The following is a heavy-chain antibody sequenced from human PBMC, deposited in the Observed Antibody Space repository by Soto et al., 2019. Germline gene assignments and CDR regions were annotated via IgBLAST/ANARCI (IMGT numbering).Heavy chain of an antibody. Sequence: ASVKVSCKASGYTFTRYFVQWIRQGPGQDLEWVGLINPAGGTTSYAQKFQGRVTMTRDTSTMTVFMEMSSLRSDDTAVYFCARDGTFDIWGQGTLVTVSS. CDR2: INPAGGTT. J-gene: IGHJ4*02. CDR1: GYTFTRYF. V-gene: IGHV1-46*01. CDR3: ARDGTFDI. D-gene: IGHD1-7*01.